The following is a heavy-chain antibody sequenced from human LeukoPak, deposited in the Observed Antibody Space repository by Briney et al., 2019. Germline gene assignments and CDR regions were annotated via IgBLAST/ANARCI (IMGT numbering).Heavy chain of an antibody. V-gene: IGHV3-23*01. CDR3: AKDMGSRATNLDY. J-gene: IGHJ4*02. D-gene: IGHD1-26*01. CDR1: GFTFSNYA. CDR2: VSSIGISS. Sequence: GGSLRLSCTASGFTFSNYAITWVRQAPGKGLEWVSSVSSIGISSYYADSVKGRFTISRDNSQNTLYLQMNSLRAEDTAIYYCAKDMGSRATNLDYWGQGTLVTVS.